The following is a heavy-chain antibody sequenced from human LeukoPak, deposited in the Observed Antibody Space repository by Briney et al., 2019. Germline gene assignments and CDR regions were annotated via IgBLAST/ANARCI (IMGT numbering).Heavy chain of an antibody. D-gene: IGHD2-2*01. Sequence: PGGSLRPSCAASGFTFSSYWMSWVRQAPGKGLEWVANIKQDGSEKYCVDSVKGRFTISRDNAKNSLYLQMNSLRAEDTAVYYCAKGVPAAVDYWGQGTLVTVSS. CDR2: IKQDGSEK. V-gene: IGHV3-7*01. CDR1: GFTFSSYW. J-gene: IGHJ4*02. CDR3: AKGVPAAVDY.